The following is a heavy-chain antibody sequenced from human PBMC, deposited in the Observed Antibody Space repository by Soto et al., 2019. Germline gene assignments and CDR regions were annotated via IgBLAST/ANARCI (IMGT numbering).Heavy chain of an antibody. D-gene: IGHD6-13*01. V-gene: IGHV5-51*01. CDR3: ERRRQQLRDAFDI. Sequence: PXESLKLSCKCSGYSFTSYLIGWVLQMPGKGLEWMGIIYPGDSDTRYSPSFQGQVTISADKSISTAYLQWSSLKASDTAMYYCERRRQQLRDAFDIWGQGTMVTVSS. CDR2: IYPGDSDT. CDR1: GYSFTSYL. J-gene: IGHJ3*02.